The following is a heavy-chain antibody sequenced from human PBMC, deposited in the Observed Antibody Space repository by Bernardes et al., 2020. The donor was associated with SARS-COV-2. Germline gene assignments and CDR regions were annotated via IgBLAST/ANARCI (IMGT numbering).Heavy chain of an antibody. CDR2: INSDGSST. Sequence: GGSLRLSCAASGFTFSSYWMHWVRQAPGKGLVWVSRINSDGSSTSYAGSLKGRFTISRDNAKNTLFLQMNSLRAEDTAVYYCATLDYNDSSGYYLDYWGQGTLVTVSS. V-gene: IGHV3-74*01. J-gene: IGHJ4*02. CDR1: GFTFSSYW. D-gene: IGHD3-22*01. CDR3: ATLDYNDSSGYYLDY.